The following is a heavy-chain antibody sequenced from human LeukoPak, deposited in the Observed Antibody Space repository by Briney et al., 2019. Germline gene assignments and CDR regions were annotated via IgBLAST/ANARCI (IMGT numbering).Heavy chain of an antibody. CDR3: VRDGSGSDFSLDY. J-gene: IGHJ4*02. CDR2: IRHDGSDV. Sequence: GGSLRLSCVGSGFIFDNCYMSWVRQAPGKGLEWVADIRHDGSDVYNVDSVRGRFTISRDNAKNSVFLQMNSLKDEDTAVYYCVRDGSGSDFSLDYWGQGTLVTVSS. CDR1: GFIFDNCY. V-gene: IGHV3-7*01. D-gene: IGHD3-10*01.